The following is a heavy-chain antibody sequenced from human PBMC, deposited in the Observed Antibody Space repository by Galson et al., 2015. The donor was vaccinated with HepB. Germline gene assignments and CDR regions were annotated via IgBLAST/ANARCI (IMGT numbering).Heavy chain of an antibody. CDR2: IIPNSGVS. V-gene: IGHV1-69*10. D-gene: IGHD4-17*01. CDR1: ENTFNIYA. CDR3: ARGLATVTASFWDY. Sequence: SVKVSCKASENTFNIYAFNWVRQAPGQGLEWMGGIIPNSGVSDLAQRFQGRVTITADNSTSTAYMDLSRLRSDDTAVYYCARGLATVTASFWDYWGQGSLVTVSS. J-gene: IGHJ4*02.